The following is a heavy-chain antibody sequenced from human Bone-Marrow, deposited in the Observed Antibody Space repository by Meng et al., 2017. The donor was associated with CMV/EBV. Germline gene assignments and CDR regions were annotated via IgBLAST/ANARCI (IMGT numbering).Heavy chain of an antibody. Sequence: GESLKISCAASGFTFDDYGMSWVRQAPGKGLEWVSGINWNGGSTGYADSVKGRFTISRDNAKNSLYLQMNSLRAEDTAVYHCARDYYDSSGYYDYWGQGTLVTVSS. CDR1: GFTFDDYG. CDR3: ARDYYDSSGYYDY. V-gene: IGHV3-20*01. D-gene: IGHD3-22*01. J-gene: IGHJ4*02. CDR2: INWNGGST.